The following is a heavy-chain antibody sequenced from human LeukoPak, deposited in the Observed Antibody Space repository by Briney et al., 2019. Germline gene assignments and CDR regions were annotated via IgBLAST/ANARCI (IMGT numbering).Heavy chain of an antibody. CDR2: INHSGST. Sequence: PSETLSLTCAVYGGSFIGYYWSWIRQPPGKGLEWIGEINHSGSTNYNPSLQSRGTISVDTSKNQFSLKLSSVTAADTAVYYCARSGVIAAAGTADFDYWGQGTLVTVSS. CDR1: GGSFIGYY. J-gene: IGHJ4*02. D-gene: IGHD6-13*01. V-gene: IGHV4-34*01. CDR3: ARSGVIAAAGTADFDY.